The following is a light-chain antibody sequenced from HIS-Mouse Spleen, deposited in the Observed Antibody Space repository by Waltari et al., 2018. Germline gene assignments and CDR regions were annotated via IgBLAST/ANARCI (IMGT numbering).Light chain of an antibody. CDR1: SSDVGSYNL. J-gene: IGLJ2*01. Sequence: QSALTQPASVSGSPGQSITISCTGTSSDVGSYNLVSWYQQHPGKAPKLMIYEGSKRPSGIPERFSGSNSGNTATLTISGTQAMDEADYYCQSYDSSLSVFGGGTKLTVL. V-gene: IGLV2-14*02. CDR3: QSYDSSLSV. CDR2: EGS.